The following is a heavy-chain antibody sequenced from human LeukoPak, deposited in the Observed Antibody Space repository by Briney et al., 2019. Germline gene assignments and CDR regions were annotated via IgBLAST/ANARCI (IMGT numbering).Heavy chain of an antibody. CDR3: ARVDWNYVIDY. J-gene: IGHJ4*02. D-gene: IGHD1-7*01. CDR2: IYYSGST. CDR1: GGSISSYY. Sequence: PSETLSLTCTVSGGSISSYYWSWIRQPPGKGLEWIGYIYYSGSTNYNPSLKSRVTISVDTSKNQFSLKLSSVTAADAAVYYCARVDWNYVIDYWGQGTLITVSS. V-gene: IGHV4-59*01.